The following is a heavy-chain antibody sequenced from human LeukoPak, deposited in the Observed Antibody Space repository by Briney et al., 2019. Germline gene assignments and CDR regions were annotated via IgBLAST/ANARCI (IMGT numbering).Heavy chain of an antibody. CDR1: GFTFDDYG. J-gene: IGHJ3*02. D-gene: IGHD2-15*01. Sequence: GGSLRLSCAASGFTFDDYGMSWVRQAPGKGLEWVSGINWNGGSTGYADSVKGRFTISRDNAKNSLYLQMNSVRAEDTALYYCARGLVVVAATYAFDIWGQGTMVTVSS. CDR2: INWNGGST. CDR3: ARGLVVVAATYAFDI. V-gene: IGHV3-20*04.